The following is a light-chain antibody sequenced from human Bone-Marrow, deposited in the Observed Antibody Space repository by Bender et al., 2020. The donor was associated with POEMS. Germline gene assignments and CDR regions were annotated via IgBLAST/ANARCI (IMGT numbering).Light chain of an antibody. CDR3: AVWDDSLNGWV. CDR2: DVT. J-gene: IGLJ3*02. V-gene: IGLV2-14*03. CDR1: DNDIGDYRY. Sequence: QSALTQPASVSGSPGQSITISCTGTDNDIGDYRYVSWYQQQPGKAPRLIIYDVTDRPSAVSHRFSGSKSDNTASLTISGLQPEDEADYYCAVWDDSLNGWVFGGGTKLTVL.